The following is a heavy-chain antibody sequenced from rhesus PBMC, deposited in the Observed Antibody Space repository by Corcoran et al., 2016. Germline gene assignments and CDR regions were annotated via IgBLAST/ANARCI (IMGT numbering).Heavy chain of an antibody. CDR1: GYSLSSGHY. Sequence: QVQLQESGPGLVKPSETLSLTCAVSGYSLSSGHYWGWIRQPPGKGLVDIGYISGESGSPYYNPSLKSLPTISKDTSKKQFSLKLTSVTAADTAMYYCARRGLSGWYFFDYWGQGILVTVSS. V-gene: IGHV4-99*01. CDR2: ISGESGSP. J-gene: IGHJ4*01. CDR3: ARRGLSGWYFFDY. D-gene: IGHD6-31*01.